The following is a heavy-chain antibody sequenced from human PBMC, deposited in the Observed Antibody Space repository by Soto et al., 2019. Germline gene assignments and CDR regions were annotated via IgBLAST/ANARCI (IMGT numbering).Heavy chain of an antibody. V-gene: IGHV4-39*07. CDR1: GDSISSSSYY. Sequence: PSETLSLTCTVSGDSISSSSYYWGWILHPPGKVLDWIGSIYYSGGTNNAQKFQGWVTMTRDTSISTDYMELSRLRSEDTAVYYCTRVARIAPAGIRSTYNWFDPWGQGTPVTVSS. J-gene: IGHJ5*02. CDR3: TRVARIAPAGIRSTYNWFDP. D-gene: IGHD6-13*01. CDR2: IYYSGGT.